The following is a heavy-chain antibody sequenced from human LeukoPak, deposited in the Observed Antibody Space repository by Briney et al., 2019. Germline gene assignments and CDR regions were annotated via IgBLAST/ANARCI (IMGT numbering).Heavy chain of an antibody. V-gene: IGHV4-34*01. J-gene: IGHJ4*02. CDR2: INHSGST. D-gene: IGHD6-13*01. CDR1: GGSFSGYY. CDR3: ARSSTWFRPTDY. Sequence: PSETLSLTCAVYGGSFSGYYWSWIRQPPGKGLEWIGEINHSGSTNYNPSLKSRVTISVDTSKNQFSLKLTSVTAADTAVYYCARSSTWFRPTDYWGQGTLVTVSS.